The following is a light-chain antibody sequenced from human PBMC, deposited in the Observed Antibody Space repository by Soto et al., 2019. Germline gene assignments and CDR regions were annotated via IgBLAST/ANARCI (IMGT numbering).Light chain of an antibody. CDR1: QSISSW. CDR2: KAS. CDR3: QQYNSYPT. Sequence: DIQMTQSPSTLSASVGDRVTITCRASQSISSWLAWYQQKPGKAPKLLIYKASSLESGVPSRFSGSGAGTEFTLTISSLQSEDFATYYCQQYNSYPTFGQGTKVEIK. J-gene: IGKJ1*01. V-gene: IGKV1-5*03.